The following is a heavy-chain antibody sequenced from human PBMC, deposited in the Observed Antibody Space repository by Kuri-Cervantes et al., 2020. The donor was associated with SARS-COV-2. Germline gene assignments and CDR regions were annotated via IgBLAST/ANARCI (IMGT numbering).Heavy chain of an antibody. J-gene: IGHJ4*02. CDR3: AREHPYGGSYYAPFDY. D-gene: IGHD1-26*01. CDR2: ISYDGSNK. CDR1: GFTLSSYA. Sequence: GGSLRLSCAASGFTLSSYAMHWVRQAPGKGLEWVAVISYDGSNKYYADSVKGRFTISRDNSKNTLYLQMNSLRAEDTAVYYCAREHPYGGSYYAPFDYWGQGTLVTVSS. V-gene: IGHV3-30-3*01.